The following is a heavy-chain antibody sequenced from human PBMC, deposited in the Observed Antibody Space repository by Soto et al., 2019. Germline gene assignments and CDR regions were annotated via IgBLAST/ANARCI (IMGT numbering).Heavy chain of an antibody. CDR1: GYTFTSYY. V-gene: IGHV1-46*01. CDR2: INPSGGST. CDR3: ARESVAQEVVVAATNEYNWFDP. J-gene: IGHJ5*02. D-gene: IGHD2-15*01. Sequence: GASVRVSCKASGYTFTSYYMHWVRQAPGQGLEWMGIINPSGGSTSYAQKFQGRVTMTRDTSTSTVYMELSSLRSEDTAVYYCARESVAQEVVVAATNEYNWFDPWGQGTLVTVSS.